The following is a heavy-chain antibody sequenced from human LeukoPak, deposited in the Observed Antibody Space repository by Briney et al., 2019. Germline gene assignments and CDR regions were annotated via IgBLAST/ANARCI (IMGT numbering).Heavy chain of an antibody. V-gene: IGHV4-39*07. J-gene: IGHJ3*02. Sequence: PSETLSLTCTVSGGSISSSSYYWGWIRQPPGKGLEWIGSIYYSGSTYYNPSLKSRVTISVDTSKNQFSLKLSSVTAADTAVYYCAREGYSSGWYGDAFDIWGQGTMVTVSS. CDR3: AREGYSSGWYGDAFDI. CDR1: GGSISSSSYY. D-gene: IGHD6-19*01. CDR2: IYYSGST.